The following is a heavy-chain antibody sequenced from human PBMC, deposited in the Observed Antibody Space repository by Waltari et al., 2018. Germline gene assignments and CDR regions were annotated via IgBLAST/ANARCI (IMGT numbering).Heavy chain of an antibody. CDR3: ARADCTNGVCNYMDV. CDR2: IIPIFGTA. J-gene: IGHJ6*03. Sequence: QVQLVQSGAEVKKPGSSVKVSCKASGGTFSSYAISWVRQAPGQGLEWMGGIIPIFGTANYAQKFQGRVTITTDESTSTAYMELSSLRSEDTAVYYCARADCTNGVCNYMDVWGKGTTVTVSS. CDR1: GGTFSSYA. D-gene: IGHD2-8*01. V-gene: IGHV1-69*05.